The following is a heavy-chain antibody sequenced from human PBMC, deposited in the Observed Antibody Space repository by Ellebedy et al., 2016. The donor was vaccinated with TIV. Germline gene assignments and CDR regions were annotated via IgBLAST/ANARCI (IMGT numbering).Heavy chain of an antibody. V-gene: IGHV3-7*03. CDR2: IKQDGSEK. D-gene: IGHD2-8*01. CDR3: ARSRGVSY. Sequence: PGGSLRLSCAASGFTFSNYWMTWVRQAPGKGPECVANIKQDGSEKYYVDSVKGRFTISRDNAKNSLYLQMNSLRAEDTAVYSCARSRGVSYWGQGTLVTVSS. J-gene: IGHJ4*02. CDR1: GFTFSNYW.